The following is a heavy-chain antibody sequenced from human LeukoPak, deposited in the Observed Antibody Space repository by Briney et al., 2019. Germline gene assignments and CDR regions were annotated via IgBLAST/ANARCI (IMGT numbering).Heavy chain of an antibody. V-gene: IGHV1-46*01. D-gene: IGHD6-13*01. CDR2: INPSGGST. Sequence: ASVKVSCKASGYTFTSYYMHWVRQAPGQGLEWMGIINPSGGSTSYAQKFQGRVTMTTDTSTSTAYMELRSLRSDDTAVYYCARLIHRGYSSSWYVDYWGQGTLVTVSS. CDR3: ARLIHRGYSSSWYVDY. J-gene: IGHJ4*02. CDR1: GYTFTSYY.